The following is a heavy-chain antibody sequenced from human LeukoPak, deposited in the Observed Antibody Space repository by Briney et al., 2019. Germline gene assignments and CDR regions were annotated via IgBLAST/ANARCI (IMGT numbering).Heavy chain of an antibody. CDR3: AKGSYYDNSGYYYFDY. J-gene: IGHJ4*02. D-gene: IGHD3-22*01. CDR2: VSGSGGST. V-gene: IGHV3-23*01. Sequence: GGSLRLSCAASGFTFSSYAVGWVRQAQGKGLEWVSGVSGSGGSTYYADSVEGRFTITRDNSKNTLYLQMNTLRAEDTAVYYCAKGSYYDNSGYYYFDYWGQGTLVTVSS. CDR1: GFTFSSYA.